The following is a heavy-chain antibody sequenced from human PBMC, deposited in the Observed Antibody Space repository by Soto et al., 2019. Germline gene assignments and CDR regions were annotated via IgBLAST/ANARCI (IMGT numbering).Heavy chain of an antibody. V-gene: IGHV5-51*01. CDR1: GYSFTSYW. J-gene: IGHJ6*02. D-gene: IGHD3-10*01. Sequence: GESLKISCKGSGYSFTSYWIGWVRQMPGKGLEWMGIIYPGDSDTRYSPSFQGQVTISADKSISTAYLQWSSLKASDTAMYYCARLYGSGQYAYYGMDVWGQGTTVTVSS. CDR3: ARLYGSGQYAYYGMDV. CDR2: IYPGDSDT.